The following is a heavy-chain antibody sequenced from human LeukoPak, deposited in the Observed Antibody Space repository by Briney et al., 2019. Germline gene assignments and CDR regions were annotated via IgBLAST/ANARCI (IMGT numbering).Heavy chain of an antibody. J-gene: IGHJ3*02. Sequence: GASVKVSCKASGYTFTGYYMHWVRQAPGQGLEWMGWINPNSGGTNYAQEFQGRVTMTRDTSISTAYMELSRLRSDDTAVYYCATCVAAAPDAFDIWGQGTMVTVSS. CDR1: GYTFTGYY. CDR2: INPNSGGT. V-gene: IGHV1-2*02. CDR3: ATCVAAAPDAFDI. D-gene: IGHD2-2*01.